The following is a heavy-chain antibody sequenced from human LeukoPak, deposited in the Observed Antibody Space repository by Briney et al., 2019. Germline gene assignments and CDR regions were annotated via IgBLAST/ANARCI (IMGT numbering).Heavy chain of an antibody. J-gene: IGHJ4*02. D-gene: IGHD2-2*01. CDR2: IKSKTDGGTT. CDR3: TTSYCSSTSCASYYFDY. V-gene: IGHV3-15*01. CDR1: GFTFSNAW. Sequence: GGSLRLSCAASGFTFSNAWMSWVRQAPGKGLEWVGRIKSKTDGGTTDYAAPVKGRFTISRDDSKNTLYLQMNSLKTEDTAVYYCTTSYCSSTSCASYYFDYWGQGTLATVSS.